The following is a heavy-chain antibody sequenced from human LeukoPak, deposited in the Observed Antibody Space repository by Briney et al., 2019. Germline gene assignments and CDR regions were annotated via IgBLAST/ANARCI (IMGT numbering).Heavy chain of an antibody. Sequence: GGSLRLSCSASGFTFSRFGMHWVRQAPGQGLEWVAFILYDGSKKYYADSVKGRFTIPRDNSKNTLYLQMNSLRAEDTAVYYCARARSSYGYGDAFDIWSQGTMVTVSS. D-gene: IGHD5-18*01. CDR2: ILYDGSKK. V-gene: IGHV3-30*02. J-gene: IGHJ3*02. CDR3: ARARSSYGYGDAFDI. CDR1: GFTFSRFG.